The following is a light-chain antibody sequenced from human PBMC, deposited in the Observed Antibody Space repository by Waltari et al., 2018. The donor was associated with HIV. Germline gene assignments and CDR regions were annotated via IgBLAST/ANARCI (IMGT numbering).Light chain of an antibody. V-gene: IGLV3-21*02. CDR3: HVWDSDTKHVL. J-gene: IGLJ3*02. CDR1: NIGSKS. CDR2: DGS. Sequence: SYVLTQPPSVSVAPGQTATITCGAHNIGSKSVPWYQQNAGQSPVLVVYDGSGRPSGTPERISGSKFGNTATLTISGVEAGDEADYYCHVWDSDTKHVLFGGGTKLTVL.